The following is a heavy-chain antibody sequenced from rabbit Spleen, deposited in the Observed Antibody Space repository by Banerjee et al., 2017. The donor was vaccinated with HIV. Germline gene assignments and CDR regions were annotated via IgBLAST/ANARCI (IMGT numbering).Heavy chain of an antibody. J-gene: IGHJ6*01. Sequence: QSLEESGGGLVKPGASLTLTCKASGFDLSSDYMCWVRQAPGKGLEWIGCIYTGGSGSTAYASWAKGRFTVSKTSSTTVTLQLNSLTAADTATYFCARGSATMTMVITGYYLSLWGPGTLVTVS. CDR3: ARGSATMTMVITGYYLSL. D-gene: IGHD2-1*01. V-gene: IGHV1S40*01. CDR2: IYTGGSGST. CDR1: GFDLSSDY.